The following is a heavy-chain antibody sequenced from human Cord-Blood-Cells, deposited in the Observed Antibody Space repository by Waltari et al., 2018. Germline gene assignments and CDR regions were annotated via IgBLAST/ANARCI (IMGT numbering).Heavy chain of an antibody. D-gene: IGHD4-4*01. CDR2: IYHSGST. Sequence: QLQLQESGSGLVKPSQTLSLTCAVSGGSISSGGYSWRWIRQPPGKGLEWIGYIYHSGSTYYNPSLKSRVTISVDRSKNQFSLKLSSVTAADTAVYYCARDGRTTVTTPHWYFDLWGRGTLVTVSS. V-gene: IGHV4-30-2*01. CDR1: GGSISSGGYS. J-gene: IGHJ2*01. CDR3: ARDGRTTVTTPHWYFDL.